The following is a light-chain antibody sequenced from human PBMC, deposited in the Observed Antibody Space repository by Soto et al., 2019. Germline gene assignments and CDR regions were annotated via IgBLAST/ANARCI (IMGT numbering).Light chain of an antibody. CDR1: QSVSNSY. J-gene: IGKJ1*01. CDR3: QQYGSSPWT. V-gene: IGKV3-20*01. CDR2: GAS. Sequence: EIVLTQSPGTLSLSPGERATLSCRASQSVSNSYIAWNQQKPGQAPRLLIYGASSRATGIPDRFSGSGSGTDFTLTISRLEPEDFAVYYCQQYGSSPWTFGQGTKVEIK.